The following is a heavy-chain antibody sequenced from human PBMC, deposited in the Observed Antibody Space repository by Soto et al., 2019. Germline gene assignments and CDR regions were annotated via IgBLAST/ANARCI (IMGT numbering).Heavy chain of an antibody. CDR2: MNPNSGNT. CDR3: ARGGGYRYGGYYFDY. J-gene: IGHJ4*02. CDR1: GYTFTSYD. Sequence: ASVKVSCKASGYTFTSYDINWVRQATGQGLEWMGLMNPNSGNTVYAQKFQGRVTMTRNTSISTAYMELSSLRSEDTAVYYCARGGGYRYGGYYFDYGGQGTLVTVSS. V-gene: IGHV1-8*01. D-gene: IGHD5-18*01.